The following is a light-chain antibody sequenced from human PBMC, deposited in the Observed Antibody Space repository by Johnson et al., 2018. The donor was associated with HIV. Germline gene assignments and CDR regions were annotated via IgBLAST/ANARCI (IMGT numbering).Light chain of an antibody. J-gene: IGLJ1*01. CDR1: NSNIGNNY. Sequence: QSLLTQPPSVSAAPGQKVTISCSGSNSNIGNNYVSWYQQLPGTAPKLLIYESDQRPSGIPDRFSGSKSGTSATLDITGLQTGDEADYYCGTWDSGLSAGGGFGTGTKVTVL. CDR3: GTWDSGLSAGGG. CDR2: ESD. V-gene: IGLV1-51*02.